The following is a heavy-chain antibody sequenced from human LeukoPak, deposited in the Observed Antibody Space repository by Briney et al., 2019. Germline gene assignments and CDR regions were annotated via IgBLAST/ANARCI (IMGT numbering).Heavy chain of an antibody. CDR2: INHSGST. D-gene: IGHD1-26*01. J-gene: IGHJ4*02. Sequence: SETLSLTCAVYGGSFSGYYWSWIRQPPGKGLEWIGEINHSGSTNYNPSLKSRVTISVDTSKNQFSLKLSSVTAADTAVYYCARVGATAVGYWGQGTLVTVSS. V-gene: IGHV4-34*01. CDR1: GGSFSGYY. CDR3: ARVGATAVGY.